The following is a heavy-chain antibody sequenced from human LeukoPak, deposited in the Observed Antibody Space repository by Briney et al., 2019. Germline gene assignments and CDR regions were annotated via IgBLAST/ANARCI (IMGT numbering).Heavy chain of an antibody. Sequence: ASVKVSCKASGYTFTSYYMHWVRQAPGQGLEWMGIINPSGGSTSYAQKLQGRVTMTTDTSTSTAYMELRSLRSDDTAVYYCARDQNDLSGWFDPWGQGTLVTVSS. CDR2: INPSGGST. CDR3: ARDQNDLSGWFDP. V-gene: IGHV1-46*01. J-gene: IGHJ5*02. D-gene: IGHD1-1*01. CDR1: GYTFTSYY.